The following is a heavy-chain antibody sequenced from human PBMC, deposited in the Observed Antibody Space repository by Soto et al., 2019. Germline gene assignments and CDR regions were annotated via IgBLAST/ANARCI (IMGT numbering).Heavy chain of an antibody. CDR3: AKSPAWGGYPPPNWFDP. CDR1: GFTFSSYA. CDR2: ISGSGGST. V-gene: IGHV3-23*01. Sequence: GGSLRLSCAASGFTFSSYAMSWVRQAPGKGLEWVSAISGSGGSTYYADSVKGRFTISKDNSKNTLYLQMNSLRAEDTAVYYCAKSPAWGGYPPPNWFDPWGQGTLVTVSS. J-gene: IGHJ5*02. D-gene: IGHD5-12*01.